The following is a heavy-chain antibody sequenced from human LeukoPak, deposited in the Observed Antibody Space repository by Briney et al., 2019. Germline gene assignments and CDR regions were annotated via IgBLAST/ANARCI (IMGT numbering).Heavy chain of an antibody. V-gene: IGHV1-18*01. CDR1: GYTFTSYG. CDR3: AREGDLRYCSSTSCLYNWFDP. Sequence: GASVKVSCKASGYTFTSYGISWVRQAPGQGLEWMGWISAYNGNTNYAQKLQGRVTMTTDTSTSTVYMELRSLRSDDTAVYYCAREGDLRYCSSTSCLYNWFDPWGQGTLVTVSS. J-gene: IGHJ5*02. D-gene: IGHD2-2*01. CDR2: ISAYNGNT.